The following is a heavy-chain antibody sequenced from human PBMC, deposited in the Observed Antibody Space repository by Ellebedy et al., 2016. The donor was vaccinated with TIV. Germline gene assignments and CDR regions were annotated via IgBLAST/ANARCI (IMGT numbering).Heavy chain of an antibody. CDR3: ARDRDYSSGWANWFDP. Sequence: SETLSLTCAVYGGSFSGYYWSWIRQPPGKELEWIGEINHSGSTNYNPSLKSRVTISVDTSKNQFSLKLSSVTAADTAVYYCARDRDYSSGWANWFDPWGQGTLVTVSS. J-gene: IGHJ5*02. CDR2: INHSGST. V-gene: IGHV4-34*01. D-gene: IGHD6-19*01. CDR1: GGSFSGYY.